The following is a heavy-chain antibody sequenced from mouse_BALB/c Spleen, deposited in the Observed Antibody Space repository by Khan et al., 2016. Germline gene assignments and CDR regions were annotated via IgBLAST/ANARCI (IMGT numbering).Heavy chain of an antibody. CDR3: ARRSYDGNSWVAY. V-gene: IGHV9-3-1*01. J-gene: IGHJ3*01. Sequence: QIQLVQSGPELKKPGETVKISCKASGYTFTNYGMNWVKQAPGKGLKWMGWINTYTGEPTYADDFKGRFAFSLETSASTAYLQINNLKNEDTATYVCARRSYDGNSWVAYWGQGTLVTVYA. D-gene: IGHD2-1*01. CDR2: INTYTGEP. CDR1: GYTFTNYG.